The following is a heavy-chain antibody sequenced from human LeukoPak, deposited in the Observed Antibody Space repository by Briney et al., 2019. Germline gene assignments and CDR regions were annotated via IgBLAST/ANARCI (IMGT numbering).Heavy chain of an antibody. CDR3: AREGYDILTGYYPLDY. D-gene: IGHD3-9*01. J-gene: IGHJ4*02. CDR1: GGSISSSSYY. V-gene: IGHV4-39*07. CDR2: IYYSGST. Sequence: PSETLSLTCTVSGGSISSSSYYWGWIRQPPGKGLEWIGSIYYSGSTYYNPSLKSRVTISVDTSKNQFSLKLSSVAAADTAVYYCAREGYDILTGYYPLDYWGQGTLVTVSS.